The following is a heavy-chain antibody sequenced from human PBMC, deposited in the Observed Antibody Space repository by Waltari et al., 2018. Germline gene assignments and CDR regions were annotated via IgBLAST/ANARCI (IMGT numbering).Heavy chain of an antibody. D-gene: IGHD3-10*01. Sequence: QVQLVQSGAEVKKPGSSVKVSCKASGGTFSSYAISWVRQAPGQGRGWMGGIIPIFGTATYAQKFQGRVTITTDESTSTAYMELSSLRSEDTAVYYCATEGYYGSGSTDYWGQGTLVTVSS. J-gene: IGHJ4*02. CDR1: GGTFSSYA. V-gene: IGHV1-69*05. CDR3: ATEGYYGSGSTDY. CDR2: IIPIFGTA.